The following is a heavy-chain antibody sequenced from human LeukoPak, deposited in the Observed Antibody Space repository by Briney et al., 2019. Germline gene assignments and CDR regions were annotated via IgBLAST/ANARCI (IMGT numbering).Heavy chain of an antibody. J-gene: IGHJ5*02. CDR2: IKFDESET. CDR3: AKWDFFGDYFTFDP. V-gene: IGHV3-7*01. CDR1: GFTFGRDW. D-gene: IGHD2/OR15-2a*01. Sequence: PGGSLRLSCEASGFTFGRDWMSWVRQAPGKGLEWVATIKFDESETYYVDSVKGRIAVSRDNGQNSLFLQMSSLRVEDTALYFCAKWDFFGDYFTFDPRGQGVLVIVSS.